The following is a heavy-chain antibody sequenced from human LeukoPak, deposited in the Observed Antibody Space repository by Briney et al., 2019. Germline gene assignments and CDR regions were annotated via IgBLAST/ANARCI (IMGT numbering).Heavy chain of an antibody. V-gene: IGHV5-51*01. CDR2: IYPGDSDT. Sequence: GESLKISCKGSGYSFTSYWIGWVRQMPGKGLEWMGIIYPGDSDTRYSPSFQGQVTISADKSISTAYLQWSSLKASDTAVYYCAGLVTTGPYSGSYSDYWGQGTLVTVSS. D-gene: IGHD1-26*01. CDR3: AGLVTTGPYSGSYSDY. J-gene: IGHJ4*02. CDR1: GYSFTSYW.